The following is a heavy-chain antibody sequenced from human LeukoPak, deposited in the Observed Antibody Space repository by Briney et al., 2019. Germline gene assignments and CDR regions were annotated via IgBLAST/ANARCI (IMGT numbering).Heavy chain of an antibody. V-gene: IGHV3-11*01. CDR2: ISSSGSTI. D-gene: IGHD2-21*02. Sequence: PGGSLRLSCAASGFTFSDYYMSWVRQAPGKGLEWVSYISSSGSTIYYADSVKGRFTISRDNAKNSLYLQMNSLRAEDTAVYYCARSYCGGDCYSGFDYWGQGTLVTVSS. CDR1: GFTFSDYY. CDR3: ARSYCGGDCYSGFDY. J-gene: IGHJ4*02.